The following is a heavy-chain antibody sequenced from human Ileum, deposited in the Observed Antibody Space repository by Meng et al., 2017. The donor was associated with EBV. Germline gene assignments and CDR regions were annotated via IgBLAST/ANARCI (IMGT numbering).Heavy chain of an antibody. J-gene: IGHJ4*02. CDR2: IHNTGST. CDR3: ARDRGGYNVIDY. D-gene: IGHD5-24*01. V-gene: IGHV4-61*01. CDR1: GGGLSIGSYS. Sequence: QGELRASGPGVGLAPETRSLTFSGSGGGLSIGSYSRSWIRQAPGKGLEWISVIHNTGSTNYTPSLKSRVTISVDTSKNQVYLRLSSVTAADTAVYYCARDRGGYNVIDYWGQGTLVTVSS.